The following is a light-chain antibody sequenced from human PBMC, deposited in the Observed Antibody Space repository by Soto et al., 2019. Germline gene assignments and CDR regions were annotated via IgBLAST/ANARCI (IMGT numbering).Light chain of an antibody. Sequence: DIQMTQSPSSLSASVGDRVTITCRASQSISSYLNWYQQKPGKAPKLLIYAASSLQSGVPSRFSGSGSGTDFTLTISSLQPEDFATYYCQQSYINPSTFGRGTHVEIK. V-gene: IGKV1-39*01. J-gene: IGKJ4*01. CDR2: AAS. CDR1: QSISSY. CDR3: QQSYINPST.